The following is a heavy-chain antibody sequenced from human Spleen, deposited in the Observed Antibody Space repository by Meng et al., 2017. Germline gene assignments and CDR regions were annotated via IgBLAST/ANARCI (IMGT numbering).Heavy chain of an antibody. V-gene: IGHV1-2*06. Sequence: QVQLVQSGAEVKKPGASVKVSCKASGYTFTGYSMHWIRQAPGQGLEWMGRINPDSGTNFAQKFQGRVIMTRDTSISTAYMELSSLGFDDTAVYYCAKALGWGSSPDYWGQGILVTVSS. D-gene: IGHD2-21*01. CDR3: AKALGWGSSPDY. J-gene: IGHJ4*02. CDR1: GYTFTGYS. CDR2: INPDSGT.